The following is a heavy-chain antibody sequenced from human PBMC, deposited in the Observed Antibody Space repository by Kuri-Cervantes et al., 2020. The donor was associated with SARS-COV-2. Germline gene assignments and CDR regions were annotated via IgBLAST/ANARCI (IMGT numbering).Heavy chain of an antibody. Sequence: ASVKVSCKASGYTFTSYGISWVRQAPGQGLEWMGWISAYNGNTNYAQKLQGRVTMTTDTSTSTAYMELRSLRSDDTAVYYYARSPGSIVVVTAPDYWGRGTLVTVSS. J-gene: IGHJ4*02. V-gene: IGHV1-18*04. CDR1: GYTFTSYG. CDR2: ISAYNGNT. D-gene: IGHD2-21*02. CDR3: ARSPGSIVVVTAPDY.